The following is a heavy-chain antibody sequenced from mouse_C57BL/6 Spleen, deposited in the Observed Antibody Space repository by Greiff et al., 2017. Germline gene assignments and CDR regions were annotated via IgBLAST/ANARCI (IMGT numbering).Heavy chain of an antibody. J-gene: IGHJ3*01. Sequence: EVQGVESGGGLVQPGGSMKLSCAASGFTFSDAWMDWVRQSPEKGLEWVAEIRNKANNHATYYAESVEGRFTISRDDSKSSVYLQMNSLRAEDTGIYYCTRPLYGSSSRFAYWGQGTLVTVSA. CDR1: GFTFSDAW. D-gene: IGHD1-1*01. V-gene: IGHV6-6*01. CDR3: TRPLYGSSSRFAY. CDR2: IRNKANNHAT.